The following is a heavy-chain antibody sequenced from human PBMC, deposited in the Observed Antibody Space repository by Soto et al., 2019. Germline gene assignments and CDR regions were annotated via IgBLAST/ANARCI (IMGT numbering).Heavy chain of an antibody. V-gene: IGHV4-39*01. Sequence: SETLSLTCTVSGGSISSSSYYWGWIRQPPGKGLEWIGSIYYSGSTYYNPSLKSRVTISVDTSKNQFSLKLSSVTAADTAVYCCARKEYYYDSSGVDYWGQGTLVTVSS. CDR1: GGSISSSSYY. CDR2: IYYSGST. D-gene: IGHD3-22*01. CDR3: ARKEYYYDSSGVDY. J-gene: IGHJ4*02.